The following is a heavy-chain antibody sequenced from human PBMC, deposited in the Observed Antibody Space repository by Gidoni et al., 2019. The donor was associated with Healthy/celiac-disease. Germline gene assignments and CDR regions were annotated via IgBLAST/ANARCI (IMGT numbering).Heavy chain of an antibody. CDR2: ISSSSSTI. Sequence: EVQLVESGGGLVQQGGSLRLSCAASGFTISSYSMNWVRQAPGKGLEWVSYISSSSSTIYCADSVKGRFTISRDNAKNSLYLQMNSLRAEDTAVYYCARFRRDTYYYYGMDVWGQGTTVTVSS. CDR3: ARFRRDTYYYYGMDV. J-gene: IGHJ6*02. D-gene: IGHD5-18*01. V-gene: IGHV3-48*01. CDR1: GFTISSYS.